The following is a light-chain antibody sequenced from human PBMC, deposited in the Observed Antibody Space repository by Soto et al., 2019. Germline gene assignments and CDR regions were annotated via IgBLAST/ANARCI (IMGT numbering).Light chain of an antibody. V-gene: IGKV3-11*01. J-gene: IGKJ1*01. Sequence: EIVLTQSPATLSLSPGERATLSCRASQSVSSYLAWYQQKPGQAPTLLIYDASKRVTGIPARFTGSGSGTDFTLTISSLEPEDFGVYYCQQRSNWPPTWTFGQGTKVEIK. CDR1: QSVSSY. CDR3: QQRSNWPPTWT. CDR2: DAS.